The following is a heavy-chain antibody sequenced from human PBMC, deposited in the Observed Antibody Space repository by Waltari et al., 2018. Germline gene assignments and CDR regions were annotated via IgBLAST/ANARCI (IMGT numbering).Heavy chain of an antibody. Sequence: QVQLQESGPRLLKPSETLSLICTVSGGSLSGFYWSWVRQPPGKGLDWIGYIYYTGSTNFNPSLTRRVTMSVDTSKNQFSLKLSSVTAVDTAFYYCARGGGGDWEWFDPWGQGTLVTVSS. V-gene: IGHV4-59*01. J-gene: IGHJ5*02. CDR1: GGSLSGFY. D-gene: IGHD2-21*02. CDR3: ARGGGGDWEWFDP. CDR2: IYYTGST.